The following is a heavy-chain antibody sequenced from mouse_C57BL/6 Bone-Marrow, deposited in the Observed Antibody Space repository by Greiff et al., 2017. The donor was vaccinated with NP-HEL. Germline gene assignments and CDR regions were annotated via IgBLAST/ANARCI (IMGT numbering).Heavy chain of an antibody. D-gene: IGHD1-1*01. CDR3: RITTVVANYFDY. CDR2: IYPGNSDT. CDR1: GYTFTSYW. J-gene: IGHJ2*01. V-gene: IGHV1-5*01. Sequence: EVQLQQSGTVLARPGASVKMSCKTSGYTFTSYWMHWVKQRPGQGLEWIGAIYPGNSDTSYNQKFKGKAKLTAVTSASTAYMELSSLTNEDSAVYYCRITTVVANYFDYWGQGTTLTVSS.